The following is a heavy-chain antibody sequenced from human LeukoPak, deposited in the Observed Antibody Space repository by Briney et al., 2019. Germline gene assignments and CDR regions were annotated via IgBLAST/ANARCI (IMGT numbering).Heavy chain of an antibody. CDR2: IWYDGSNK. Sequence: GGSLRLSCAASGFTFSSYAMHWVRQAPGKGLEWVAVIWYDGSNKYYADSVKGRFTISRDNSKNTLYLQMNSLRAEDTTVYYCARDRGFGELPFDYWGQGTLVTVSS. D-gene: IGHD3-10*01. V-gene: IGHV3-33*08. J-gene: IGHJ4*02. CDR1: GFTFSSYA. CDR3: ARDRGFGELPFDY.